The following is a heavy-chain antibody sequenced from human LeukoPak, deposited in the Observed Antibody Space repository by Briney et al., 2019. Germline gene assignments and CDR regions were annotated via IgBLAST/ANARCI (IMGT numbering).Heavy chain of an antibody. CDR2: ISGSGGST. CDR3: AKGDNDNGDYCFDY. CDR1: GFTFSSYA. D-gene: IGHD4-17*01. V-gene: IGHV3-23*01. Sequence: PGGSLRLSCAASGFTFSSYAMSWVRQAPGKGLEWVSAISGSGGSTYYADSVKGRFTISRDNSKNTLYPQMNRLRAEENAVYYCAKGDNDNGDYCFDYWGQGTLVTVSS. J-gene: IGHJ4*02.